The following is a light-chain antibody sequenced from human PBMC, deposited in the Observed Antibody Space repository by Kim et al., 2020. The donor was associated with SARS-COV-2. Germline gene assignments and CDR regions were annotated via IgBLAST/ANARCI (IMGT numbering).Light chain of an antibody. CDR2: AAS. Sequence: SASVGGRVTGTCRASQSISSYLNWYQQKPGKAPKLLIYAASSLQSGVPSRFSGSGSGTDFTLTISSLQPEDFATYYCQQSYSTPHTFGQGTKLEI. J-gene: IGKJ2*01. V-gene: IGKV1-39*01. CDR3: QQSYSTPHT. CDR1: QSISSY.